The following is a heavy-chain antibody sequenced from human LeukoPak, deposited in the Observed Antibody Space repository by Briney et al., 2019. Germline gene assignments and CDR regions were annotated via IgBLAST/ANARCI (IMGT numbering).Heavy chain of an antibody. D-gene: IGHD6-13*01. V-gene: IGHV3-48*01. CDR3: AKDLSSSWFEGLDN. J-gene: IGHJ4*02. CDR2: ISSSSSTI. CDR1: GFTFSSYS. Sequence: PGGSLRLSCAASGFTFSSYSMNWVRQAPGKGLEWVSYISSSSSTIYYADSVKGRFTISRDNSKNTLYLQMNSLRAEDTAVYYCAKDLSSSWFEGLDNWGQGTLVTVSS.